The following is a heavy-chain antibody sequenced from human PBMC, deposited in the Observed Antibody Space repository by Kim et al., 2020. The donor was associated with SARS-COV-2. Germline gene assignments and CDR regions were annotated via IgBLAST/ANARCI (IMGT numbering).Heavy chain of an antibody. V-gene: IGHV3-30*04. J-gene: IGHJ6*02. CDR3: ARAEGVNYGMDV. D-gene: IGHD3-16*01. CDR2: ISYDGSNE. Sequence: WGSLRLSCAASRFTFSSYAMHWVRQAPGKGLEWVAVISYDGSNEYNADSVKGRFTISRDNSKNTLYLQMDSLRVEDTAVYYCARAEGVNYGMDVWGQGTTVTVSS. CDR1: RFTFSSYA.